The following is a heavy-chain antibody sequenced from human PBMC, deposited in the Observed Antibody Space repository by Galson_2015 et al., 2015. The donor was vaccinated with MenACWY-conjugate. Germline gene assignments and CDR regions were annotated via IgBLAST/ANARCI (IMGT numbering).Heavy chain of an antibody. D-gene: IGHD2-15*01. CDR1: GFVFSDYC. J-gene: IGHJ6*02. V-gene: IGHV3-74*03. CDR2: ICVGGISI. CDR3: VRGSIGWRGMDI. Sequence: SLRLSCAASGFVFSDYCMHWVRQAPGKGLECVSRICVGGISIMYGDSVRGRFTISRDDAENTLYLQMDGLRADDTAVYFCVRGSIGWRGMDIWGQGTTVTVSS.